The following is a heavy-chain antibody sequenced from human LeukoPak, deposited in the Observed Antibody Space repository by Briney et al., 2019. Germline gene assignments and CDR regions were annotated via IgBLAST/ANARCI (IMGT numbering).Heavy chain of an antibody. D-gene: IGHD6-19*01. CDR2: MNPNSGHA. Sequence: ASVKVSCKDSGYTFTSYDIHWVRQAAGHGLEWVGWMNPNSGHAGHAQKFEARVTMTRDTSMSTAYMELSGLTSEDTAIYYCARGPALHSKWVGGRWFDPWGQGTLVTVAS. J-gene: IGHJ5*02. CDR1: GYTFTSYD. CDR3: ARGPALHSKWVGGRWFDP. V-gene: IGHV1-8*01.